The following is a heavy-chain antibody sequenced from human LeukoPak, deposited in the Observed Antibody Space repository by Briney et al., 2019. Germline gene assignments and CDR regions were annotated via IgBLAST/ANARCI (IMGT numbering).Heavy chain of an antibody. CDR2: ISAYNGNT. J-gene: IGHJ4*02. CDR1: GYTFTSYG. Sequence: ASVKVSCKASGYTFTSYGISWVRQAPGQGRVWMGWISAYNGNTNYAQKLQGRVTMTTDTSTSTAYMELRSLRSDDTAVYYCARVSRRWLQFLEDYWGQGTLVTVSS. D-gene: IGHD5-24*01. CDR3: ARVSRRWLQFLEDY. V-gene: IGHV1-18*01.